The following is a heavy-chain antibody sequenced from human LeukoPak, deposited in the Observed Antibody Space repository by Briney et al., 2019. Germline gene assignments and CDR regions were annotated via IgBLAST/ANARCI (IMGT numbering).Heavy chain of an antibody. D-gene: IGHD6-13*01. V-gene: IGHV4-59*01. CDR1: GGSISSYY. CDR2: IYYSGST. CDR3: ASEGYSSSSFDY. J-gene: IGHJ4*02. Sequence: PSETLSLTCTVSGGSISSYYWSWIRQPPGKGLEWIGYIYYSGSTNYNPSLKSRVTISVDTSKNQFSLKLSSVTAADTAVYYCASEGYSSSSFDYRGQGTLVTVSS.